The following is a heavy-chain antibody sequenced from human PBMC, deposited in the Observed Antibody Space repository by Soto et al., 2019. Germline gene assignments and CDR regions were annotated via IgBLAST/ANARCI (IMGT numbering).Heavy chain of an antibody. CDR2: LIGGHYGT. J-gene: IGHJ5*02. D-gene: IGHD3-10*01. CDR3: AKGKSTGDIDWFDP. CDR1: GFNLHNYA. V-gene: IGHV3-23*01. Sequence: GGSLSRPCTASGFNLHNYAMAWGRQAPGKGLEWVSTLIGGHYGTAYSYSVKGRFTVSRDNSKNCLYLQMNSLGVEDTAMYFCAKGKSTGDIDWFDPWGQGSLVTVSS.